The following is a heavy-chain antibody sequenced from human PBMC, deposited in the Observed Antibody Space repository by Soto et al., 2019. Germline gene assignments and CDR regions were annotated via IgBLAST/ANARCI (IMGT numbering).Heavy chain of an antibody. CDR2: IYPGDSDT. D-gene: IGHD5-12*01. Sequence: PGESLKISCKGSGYSFTRHWIGWVRQMPGKGLEWMGIIYPGDSDTRYSPSIQGQVTMSADKSIRTAYLQWSSLKASDTAVYYCARPSRREGYPFWFDLWGQGTLVTVSS. V-gene: IGHV5-51*01. J-gene: IGHJ5*02. CDR3: ARPSRREGYPFWFDL. CDR1: GYSFTRHW.